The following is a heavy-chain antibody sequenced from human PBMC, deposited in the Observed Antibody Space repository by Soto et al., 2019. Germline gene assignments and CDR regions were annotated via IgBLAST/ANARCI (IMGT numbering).Heavy chain of an antibody. D-gene: IGHD6-13*01. V-gene: IGHV7-4-1*01. CDR3: ARDYSSSWSYYYGMDV. Sequence: ASVKVSCKASGYTFTSYAMNWVRQAPGQGLEWMGWINTNTGNPTYAQGFTGRFVFSLDTSVSTAYLQICSLKAEDTAVYYCARDYSSSWSYYYGMDVWGQGTTVTVSS. CDR1: GYTFTSYA. CDR2: INTNTGNP. J-gene: IGHJ6*02.